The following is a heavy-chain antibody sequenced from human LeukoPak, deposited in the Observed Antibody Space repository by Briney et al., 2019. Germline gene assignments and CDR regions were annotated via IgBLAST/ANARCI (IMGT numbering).Heavy chain of an antibody. CDR3: ARDSSSWYPDYGMDV. CDR1: GGSFSGYY. J-gene: IGHJ6*02. Sequence: SETLSLTCAVYGGSFSGYYWSWIRQPPGKGLEWIGEINHSGSTNYNPSLKSRVTISVDTSKNQFSLKLSSVTAADTAVYYCARDSSSWYPDYGMDVWGQGTTVTVSS. V-gene: IGHV4-34*01. D-gene: IGHD6-13*01. CDR2: INHSGST.